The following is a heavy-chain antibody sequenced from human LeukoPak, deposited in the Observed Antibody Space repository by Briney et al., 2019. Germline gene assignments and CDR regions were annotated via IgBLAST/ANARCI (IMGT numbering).Heavy chain of an antibody. V-gene: IGHV4-39*07. CDR2: IYYSGST. Sequence: PSETLSLTCTVSGGSISSSNYYWGWIRQPPGKGLEWIGTIYYSGSTYYNPSLKSRVTISVDTSKNQFSLKLSSVTAADTAVYYCARVLYDFWSGYYLYYFDYWGQGTLVTVSS. CDR3: ARVLYDFWSGYYLYYFDY. CDR1: GGSISSSNYY. J-gene: IGHJ4*02. D-gene: IGHD3-3*01.